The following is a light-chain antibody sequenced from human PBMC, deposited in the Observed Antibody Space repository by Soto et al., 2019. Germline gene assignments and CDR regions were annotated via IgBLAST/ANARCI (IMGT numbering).Light chain of an antibody. J-gene: IGKJ1*01. V-gene: IGKV3-20*01. CDR3: QQYGNTPQT. CDR1: QSVSNNY. CDR2: GAS. Sequence: EILLTQSPCTLALSPGERATLSCRASQSVSNNYLAWYQQKPGHAPSLLIYGASNRATGIPDRFSGSGSGTDFTLTISRLEHEDFGVFYCQQYGNTPQTFGQGTKWIS.